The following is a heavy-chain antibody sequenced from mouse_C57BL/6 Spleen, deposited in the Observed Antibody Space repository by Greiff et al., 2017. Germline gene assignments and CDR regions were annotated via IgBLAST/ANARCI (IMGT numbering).Heavy chain of an antibody. Sequence: QVQLQQPASELVMPGASAKLSCKASVYTFTSSWMHWVKQRPGRGLAWIGRLAPNIGGTMYTEDVTSKATLTVDKHRSTAYMQLSSLTSEDSAVYDCARGTGLEYRCPGTSV. D-gene: IGHD3-3*01. V-gene: IGHV1-72*01. CDR3: ARGTGLEY. CDR1: VYTFTSSW. CDR2: LAPNIGGT. J-gene: IGHJ4*01.